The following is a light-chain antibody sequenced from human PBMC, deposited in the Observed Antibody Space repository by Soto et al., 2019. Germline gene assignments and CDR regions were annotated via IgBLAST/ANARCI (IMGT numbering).Light chain of an antibody. CDR1: SSNIGNTY. J-gene: IGLJ2*01. CDR2: RNN. V-gene: IGLV1-47*01. Sequence: QSVLTQPPSASGTPGQRVTISCSGSSSNIGNTYLYWYQQLPGTAPKLLIYRNNQRPSGVPDRFSGSKSGTSASLAISGLRSEDEADYYCAAWDDSMSGHVAFGGGTKVTVL. CDR3: AAWDDSMSGHVA.